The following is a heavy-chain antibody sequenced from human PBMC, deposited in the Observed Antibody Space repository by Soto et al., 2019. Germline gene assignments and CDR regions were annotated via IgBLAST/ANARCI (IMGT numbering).Heavy chain of an antibody. CDR3: ARALVLGVGALSQ. CDR2: ITSSGNTI. CDR1: GFIFSSYE. J-gene: IGHJ4*02. V-gene: IGHV3-48*03. D-gene: IGHD1-26*01. Sequence: EVQLVESGGGLVQPGGSLRLSCAASGFIFSSYEMNWVRQAPGKGLEWVAYITSSGNTIHYADSVKGRFTISRDNAKNSLYLQMSSLRAEDTAIYYCARALVLGVGALSQWGQGTLVTVSS.